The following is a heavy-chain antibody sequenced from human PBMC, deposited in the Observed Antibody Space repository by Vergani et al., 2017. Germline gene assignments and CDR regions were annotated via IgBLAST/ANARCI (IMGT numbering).Heavy chain of an antibody. Sequence: EVQLVQSGAEVKTPGESLNISCQLSGYSFTNYWIGWVRQMPGKGLEWMGIIHPADSDTRYSPSFQGQVTISVDKSISTAYLQRSSLRAADSAMYYCARLYGRDSSGSKYFEYWGQGTLVTVSS. CDR3: ARLYGRDSSGSKYFEY. D-gene: IGHD3-22*01. CDR1: GYSFTNYW. V-gene: IGHV5-51*01. J-gene: IGHJ4*02. CDR2: IHPADSDT.